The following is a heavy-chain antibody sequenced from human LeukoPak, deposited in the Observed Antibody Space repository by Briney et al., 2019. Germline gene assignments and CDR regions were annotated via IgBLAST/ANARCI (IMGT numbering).Heavy chain of an antibody. CDR2: ISGDGTAR. J-gene: IGHJ5*02. CDR1: GFTFRRYD. CDR3: VRGRGSYGWFDP. D-gene: IGHD3-10*01. V-gene: IGHV3-74*01. Sequence: GGSLRLSCASSGFTFRRYDMNWVRQAPGKGLVWVSRISGDGTARNYADSVKGRFTISRDDAKNTVDLQMNSLRGEDTAVYYCVRGRGSYGWFDPWGQGTLVTVSS.